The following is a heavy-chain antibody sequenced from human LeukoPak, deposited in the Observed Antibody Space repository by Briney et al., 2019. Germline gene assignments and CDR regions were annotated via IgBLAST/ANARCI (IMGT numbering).Heavy chain of an antibody. CDR3: ARARGYSYAFDH. V-gene: IGHV4-59*12. CDR2: IYYSGST. J-gene: IGHJ4*02. Sequence: PSETLSLTCTVSGGSISSYYWSWIRQPPGKGLEWIGYIYYSGSTYYNPSLRSRVAISVDTSKNQFSLNLSSVTAADTAVYFCARARGYSYAFDHWGQGTLVTVSS. CDR1: GGSISSYY. D-gene: IGHD5-18*01.